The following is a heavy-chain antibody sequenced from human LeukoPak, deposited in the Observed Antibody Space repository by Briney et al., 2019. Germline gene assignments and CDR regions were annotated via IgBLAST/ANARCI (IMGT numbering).Heavy chain of an antibody. Sequence: ASVKVSCKASGGTFSSYAISWVRQAPGQGLEWMGGIIPIFGTANYAQKFQGRVTITADKSTSTAYMELSSLRSEDTAVYYCARAPPQNDFWSGYYTFKYYFDYWGQGTLVTVSS. CDR3: ARAPPQNDFWSGYYTFKYYFDY. V-gene: IGHV1-69*06. CDR1: GGTFSSYA. D-gene: IGHD3-3*01. CDR2: IIPIFGTA. J-gene: IGHJ4*02.